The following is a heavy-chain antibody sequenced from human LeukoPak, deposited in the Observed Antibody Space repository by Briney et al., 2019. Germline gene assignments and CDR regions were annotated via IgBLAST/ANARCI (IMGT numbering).Heavy chain of an antibody. CDR2: ISSSSSYI. CDR1: GFTFSSYS. CDR3: ARNYYDSSGYYSPFDY. D-gene: IGHD3-22*01. J-gene: IGHJ4*02. V-gene: IGHV3-21*01. Sequence: PGGSLRLSCAASGFTFSSYSMNWVRQAPGKGLQWVSSISSSSSYIYYADSVKGRFTISRANAKNSLYLQMNSLRAEDTAVYYCARNYYDSSGYYSPFDYWGQGTLVTVSS.